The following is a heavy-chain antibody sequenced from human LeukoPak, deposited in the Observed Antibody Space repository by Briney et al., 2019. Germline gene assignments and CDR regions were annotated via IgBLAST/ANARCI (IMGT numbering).Heavy chain of an antibody. D-gene: IGHD3-16*02. V-gene: IGHV3-11*01. CDR1: GFTFSDFY. J-gene: IGHJ4*02. Sequence: GGSLRLSCAASGFTFSDFYMDWIRQAPGKGLEWVAHISSSGRTTHYADSVKGRFTISRGNAKNSLSLQMNSLRAEDTAVYYCASGVILTLFDYWGLGTLVTVSS. CDR2: ISSSGRTT. CDR3: ASGVILTLFDY.